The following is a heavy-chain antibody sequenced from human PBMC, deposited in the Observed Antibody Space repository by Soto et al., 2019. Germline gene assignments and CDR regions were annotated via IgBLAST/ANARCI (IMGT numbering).Heavy chain of an antibody. CDR3: ARRGLRYYYESSAYYYPFDY. CDR1: GGTFSSYA. V-gene: IGHV1-69*13. D-gene: IGHD3-22*01. J-gene: IGHJ4*01. Sequence: SVKVSCKASGGTFSSYAISGVRQAPGQGLEWMGGVIPIFGTANYAQKFQGRVTITADESKRTAYMELSSLRSEDTAVYYCARRGLRYYYESSAYYYPFDYRCHVPIVTVSS. CDR2: VIPIFGTA.